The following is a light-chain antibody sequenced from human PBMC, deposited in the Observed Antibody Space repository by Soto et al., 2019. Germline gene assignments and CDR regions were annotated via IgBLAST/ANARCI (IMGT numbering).Light chain of an antibody. V-gene: IGKV3-15*01. J-gene: IGKJ3*01. CDR3: QQYNNWPPFT. CDR1: QSVSGN. Sequence: EIVMTQSPATLSVSPGERAALSCRASQSVSGNSAWYQQKPGQAPRLLIYGASTRATGIPARFSGSGSGTEFTLTISSLQSEDFAVYYCQQYNNWPPFTFGPGTKVDIK. CDR2: GAS.